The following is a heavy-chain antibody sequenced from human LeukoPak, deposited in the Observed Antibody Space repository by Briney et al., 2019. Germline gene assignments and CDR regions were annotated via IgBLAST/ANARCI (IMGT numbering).Heavy chain of an antibody. Sequence: KNLEWMGIIYPGDSDTRYSPSFQGQVTTSADKSISTAYLQWSSLKASGTAMYYCARLLPHHYMDVWGKGTTVTVSS. CDR2: IYPGDSDT. D-gene: IGHD3-10*01. CDR3: ARLLPHHYMDV. V-gene: IGHV5-51*01. J-gene: IGHJ6*03.